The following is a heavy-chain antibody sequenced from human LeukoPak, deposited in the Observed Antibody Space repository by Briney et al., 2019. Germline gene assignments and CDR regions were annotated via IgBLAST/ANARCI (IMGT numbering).Heavy chain of an antibody. J-gene: IGHJ5*02. CDR2: MNPNSGNT. Sequence: GASVKVSCKASGYPFTGYYMHWVRQAPGQGLEWMGWMNPNSGNTGYAQKFQGRVTITRNTSISTAYMELSSLRSEDTAVYYCARDSSGWYHWFDPWGQGTLVTVSS. CDR3: ARDSSGWYHWFDP. D-gene: IGHD6-19*01. V-gene: IGHV1-8*03. CDR1: GYPFTGYY.